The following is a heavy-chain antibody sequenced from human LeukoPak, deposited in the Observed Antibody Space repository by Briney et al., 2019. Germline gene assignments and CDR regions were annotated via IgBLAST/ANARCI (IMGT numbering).Heavy chain of an antibody. J-gene: IGHJ2*01. V-gene: IGHV3-9*01. Sequence: PGGSLRLSCAASGFTFDEYAMHWVRQAPGKGLEWVSGISWNSGNIGYADSVRGRFSISRDNAKNSLYLQMNSLRAEDTAIYYCAKDFPSVGVTWYFDLWGRGTLVTVSS. D-gene: IGHD2-15*01. CDR2: ISWNSGNI. CDR3: AKDFPSVGVTWYFDL. CDR1: GFTFDEYA.